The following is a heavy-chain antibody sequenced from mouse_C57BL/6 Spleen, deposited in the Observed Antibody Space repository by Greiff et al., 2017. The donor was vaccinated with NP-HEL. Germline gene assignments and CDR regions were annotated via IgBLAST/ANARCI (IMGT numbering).Heavy chain of an antibody. CDR1: GFSLTSYG. CDR3: ARHEEYDYDDGSWFAY. D-gene: IGHD2-4*01. CDR2: IWSDGST. Sequence: VKLMESGPGLVAPSQSLSISCTVSGFSLTSYGVHWVRQPPGKGLEWLVEIWSDGSTTYNSALNSRLSISKDNSKSQVFLKMNSLQTDDTAMYYCARHEEYDYDDGSWFAYWGQGTLVTVSA. V-gene: IGHV2-6-1*01. J-gene: IGHJ3*01.